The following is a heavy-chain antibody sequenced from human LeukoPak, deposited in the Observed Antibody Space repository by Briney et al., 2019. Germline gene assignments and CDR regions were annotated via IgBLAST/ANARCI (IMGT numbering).Heavy chain of an antibody. D-gene: IGHD6-6*01. CDR2: ISWNTGSI. CDR1: GFTFDDYT. CDR3: AKDIAARYYYYGMDV. V-gene: IGHV3-9*01. Sequence: GGSLRLSCAASGFTFDDYTMHWVRQAPGKGLEWVSGISWNTGSIRYADSVKGRFTISRDSAKNSLYLHMNSLRAEDTALYYCAKDIAARYYYYGMDVWGQGTTVTVSS. J-gene: IGHJ6*02.